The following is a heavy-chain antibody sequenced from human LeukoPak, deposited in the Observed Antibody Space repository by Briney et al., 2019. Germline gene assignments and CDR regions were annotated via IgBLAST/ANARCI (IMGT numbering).Heavy chain of an antibody. J-gene: IGHJ1*01. Sequence: PSETLSLTCTVSGGSISSGGYYWSWIRQPPGKGLEWIGYIYHSGSTYYNPSLKSRVTISVDRSKNQFSLKLSSVTAADTAVYYCARGVPAAIALTEYFQHWGQGTLVTVSS. CDR2: IYHSGST. CDR1: GGSISSGGYY. CDR3: ARGVPAAIALTEYFQH. V-gene: IGHV4-30-2*01. D-gene: IGHD2-2*02.